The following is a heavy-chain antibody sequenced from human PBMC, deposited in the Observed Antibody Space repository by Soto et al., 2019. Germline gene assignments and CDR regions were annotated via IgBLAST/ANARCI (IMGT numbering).Heavy chain of an antibody. CDR1: GFTFSSYA. D-gene: IGHD2-2*01. J-gene: IGHJ6*02. V-gene: IGHV3-23*01. CDR2: IGESGTPT. CDR3: ARYIPGVRYYGMDV. Sequence: EVQLLESGGGLVQPGGSLRLSCAASGFTFSSYAMKWVRQAPVKGLEWVSLIGESGTPTYYADSVKGRFTISRDNSGNTLCLEMYSLSAEDTAVSYCARYIPGVRYYGMDVWGQGTTVTVSS.